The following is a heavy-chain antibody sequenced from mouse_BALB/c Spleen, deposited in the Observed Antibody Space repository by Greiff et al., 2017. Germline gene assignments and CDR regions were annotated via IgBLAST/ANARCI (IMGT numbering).Heavy chain of an antibody. Sequence: EVMLVESGGGLVQPGGSLKLSCAASGFTFSSYTMSWVRQTPEKRLEWVAYISNGGGSTYYPDTVKGRFTISRDNAKNTLYLQMSSLKSEDTAMYYCAREPDGYYGHYFDYWGQGTTLTVSS. V-gene: IGHV5-12-2*01. CDR1: GFTFSSYT. CDR3: AREPDGYYGHYFDY. D-gene: IGHD2-3*01. CDR2: ISNGGGST. J-gene: IGHJ2*01.